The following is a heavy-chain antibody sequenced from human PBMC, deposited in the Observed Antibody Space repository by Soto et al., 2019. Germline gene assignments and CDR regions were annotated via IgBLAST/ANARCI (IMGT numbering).Heavy chain of an antibody. CDR2: IKSKTDGGTT. Sequence: RSLRLSYAASGFTFSNAWMNWVRQAPGKGLEWVGRIKSKTDGGTTDYAAPVKGRFTISRDDSKNTLYLQMNSLKTEDTAVYYCTTDGTGYYYGMDVWGQGTTVTVSS. D-gene: IGHD1-1*01. CDR1: GFTFSNAW. V-gene: IGHV3-15*07. J-gene: IGHJ6*02. CDR3: TTDGTGYYYGMDV.